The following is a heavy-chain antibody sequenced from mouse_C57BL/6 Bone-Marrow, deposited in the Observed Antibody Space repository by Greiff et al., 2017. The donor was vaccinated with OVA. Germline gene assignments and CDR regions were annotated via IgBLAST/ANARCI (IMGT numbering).Heavy chain of an antibody. V-gene: IGHV1-69*01. J-gene: IGHJ4*01. D-gene: IGHD2-2*01. CDR2: IDPSDSYT. CDR3: ARGKNGNDDCAMDY. CDR1: GYTFTSYW. Sequence: QVQLQQPGAELVMPGASVKLSCTASGYTFTSYWMPWVKQSPGQGLEWIGEIDPSDSYTNYIQKLKGKFILTVDNSSSTDYMQLSRLTSEDSAVYYSARGKNGNDDCAMDYWGQGTTVTVSS.